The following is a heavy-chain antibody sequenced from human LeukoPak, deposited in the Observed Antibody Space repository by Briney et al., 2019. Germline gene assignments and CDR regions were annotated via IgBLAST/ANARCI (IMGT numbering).Heavy chain of an antibody. Sequence: ASVKVSCKASGYTFTSYDINWVRQATGQGLEWMGWMNPNSGNTGYAQKFQGRVTMTRNTSISTAYMELSSLRSEDTAVYYCARVSVSWSEFYGFTVTTTPGGFDPWGQGTLVTVSS. CDR3: ARVSVSWSEFYGFTVTTTPGGFDP. J-gene: IGHJ5*02. CDR2: MNPNSGNT. D-gene: IGHD4-17*01. CDR1: GYTFTSYD. V-gene: IGHV1-8*01.